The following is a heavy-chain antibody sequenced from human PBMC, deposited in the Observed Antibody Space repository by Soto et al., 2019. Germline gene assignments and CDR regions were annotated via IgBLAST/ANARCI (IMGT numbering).Heavy chain of an antibody. V-gene: IGHV1-2*02. CDR1: GYTFTGYY. Sequence: ASVKVSCKASGYTFTGYYMHWVRQAPGQGPEWMGRINPNSGGTNYAQKFQGRVTMTRDTSISTAYMELSRLRSDDTAVYYCARPYYYDSSGYYHYWGQGTLVTVS. D-gene: IGHD3-22*01. CDR2: INPNSGGT. J-gene: IGHJ4*02. CDR3: ARPYYYDSSGYYHY.